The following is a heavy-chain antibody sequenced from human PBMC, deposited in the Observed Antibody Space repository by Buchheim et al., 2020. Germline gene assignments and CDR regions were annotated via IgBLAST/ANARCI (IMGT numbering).Heavy chain of an antibody. J-gene: IGHJ4*01. D-gene: IGHD3-9*01. Sequence: EVQLVESGGVLVQTGGSLRLSCAASGFTFSTSWMHWVRQATGKGLVWVSRMNGDGSTIDYVESVRGRFTVSRDNAEKTMCLQMNSLRAEDTTVYYCARTAYYRFDYWGDGTL. CDR1: GFTFSTSW. CDR3: ARTAYYRFDY. CDR2: MNGDGSTI. V-gene: IGHV3-74*01.